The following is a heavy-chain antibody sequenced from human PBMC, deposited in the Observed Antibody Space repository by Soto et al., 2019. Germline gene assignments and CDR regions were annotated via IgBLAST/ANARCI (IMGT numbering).Heavy chain of an antibody. J-gene: IGHJ3*02. CDR2: IKSKTDGGTT. CDR1: GFTFSNAW. Sequence: GGSLRLSCAASGFTFSNAWMSWVRQAPGKGLEWVGRIKSKTDGGTTDYAAPVKGRFTISRDDSKNTLYLQMNSLKTEDTAVYYCTTEVPSGQHPDAFDIWGQGTMVTV. V-gene: IGHV3-15*01. CDR3: TTEVPSGQHPDAFDI. D-gene: IGHD3-10*01.